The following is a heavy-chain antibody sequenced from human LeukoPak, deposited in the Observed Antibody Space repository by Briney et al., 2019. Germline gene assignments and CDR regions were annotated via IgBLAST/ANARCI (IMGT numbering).Heavy chain of an antibody. Sequence: GSLRLSCAASGFTFSSYWMSWVRLAPGKGLEWVANIKQDGSEKYYVDSVKGRFTISRDNAKNSLYLQMNSLRAEDTAVYYCARDTVAAAGSFDYWGQGTLVTVSS. V-gene: IGHV3-7*01. D-gene: IGHD6-13*01. J-gene: IGHJ4*02. CDR1: GFTFSSYW. CDR3: ARDTVAAAGSFDY. CDR2: IKQDGSEK.